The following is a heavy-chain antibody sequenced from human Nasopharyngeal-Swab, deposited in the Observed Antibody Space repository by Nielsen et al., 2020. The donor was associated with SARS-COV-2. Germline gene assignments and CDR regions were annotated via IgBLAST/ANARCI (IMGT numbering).Heavy chain of an antibody. V-gene: IGHV4-34*01. J-gene: IGHJ5*02. CDR3: ARRVKYSSSWYKRLSWFDP. Sequence: GSLRLSCAGFGWSFRGYYWSWLRQPPGKGLEWIGEINHSASTNYTPSLKSRVTISVDTSKNQFSLKLSTVTAADTAVYYCARRVKYSSSWYKRLSWFDPWGQGTLVTVSS. D-gene: IGHD6-13*01. CDR2: INHSAST. CDR1: GWSFRGYY.